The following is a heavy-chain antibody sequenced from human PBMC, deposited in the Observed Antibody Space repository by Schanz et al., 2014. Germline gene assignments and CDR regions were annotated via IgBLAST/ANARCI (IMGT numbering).Heavy chain of an antibody. V-gene: IGHV3-21*01. J-gene: IGHJ4*02. CDR3: AREYASTWFESNVMAGRIDN. Sequence: EVQLVESGGGLVQPGGSLRLSCAASGFTFNDYWMHWVRQAPGKGLVWVSCITGGSTTYTYYADSVKGRFTISRDAAKDSLFLQMTSLRADDTAVYFCAREYASTWFESNVMAGRIDNWGQGTLVTVSS. CDR1: GFTFNDYW. D-gene: IGHD2-8*01. CDR2: ITGGSTTYT.